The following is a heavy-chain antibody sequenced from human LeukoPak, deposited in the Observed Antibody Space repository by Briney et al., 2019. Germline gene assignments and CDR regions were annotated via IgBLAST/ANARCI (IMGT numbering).Heavy chain of an antibody. D-gene: IGHD5-18*01. CDR3: ARAGGYSYGSPHNWFDP. CDR1: GYTFTSYD. Sequence: GASVKVSCKASGYTFTSYDINWVRQATGQGLEWVGWMNPNSGNTGYAQKFQGRVTMTRNTSISTAYMELSSLRSEDTAVYYCARAGGYSYGSPHNWFDPWGQGTLVTVSS. V-gene: IGHV1-8*01. J-gene: IGHJ5*02. CDR2: MNPNSGNT.